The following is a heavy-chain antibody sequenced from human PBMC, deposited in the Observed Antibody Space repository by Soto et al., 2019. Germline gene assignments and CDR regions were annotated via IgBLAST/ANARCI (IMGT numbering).Heavy chain of an antibody. CDR1: GYIFTSND. J-gene: IGHJ4*02. CDR2: IRVRNGDT. V-gene: IGHV1-18*01. CDR3: ARESRTWVDGVIGPGDY. Sequence: QVQFVQSGAEVKEPGGSVKVSCRASGYIFTSNDITWVRQAPGLGLEWMGWIRVRNGDTHYAPKFRGRVTVTRDTSTSTAYMELRSLRSDDTAVYYCARESRTWVDGVIGPGDYWGQGTLVTVSS. D-gene: IGHD3-10*01.